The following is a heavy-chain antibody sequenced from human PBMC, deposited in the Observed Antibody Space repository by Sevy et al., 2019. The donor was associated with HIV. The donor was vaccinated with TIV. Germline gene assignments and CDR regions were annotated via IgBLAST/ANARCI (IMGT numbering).Heavy chain of an antibody. J-gene: IGHJ6*02. CDR2: IIPIFGTT. V-gene: IGHV1-69*13. D-gene: IGHD3-10*01. CDR3: ARPSYGSGRGYQNYFYYYGMDD. Sequence: ASVKVSCKASGGTFSSFALSWVRQAPGQGLEWMGGIIPIFGTTKYAQKFQGRVTIIADESTSTAYMELGSLGSEETAVYYCARPSYGSGRGYQNYFYYYGMDDWGPGTTVTVSS. CDR1: GGTFSSFA.